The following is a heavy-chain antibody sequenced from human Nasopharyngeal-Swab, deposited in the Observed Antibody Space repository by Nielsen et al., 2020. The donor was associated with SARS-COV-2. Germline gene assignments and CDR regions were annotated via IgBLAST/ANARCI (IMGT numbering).Heavy chain of an antibody. CDR1: GGSISSSSYC. CDR2: IYYSGST. V-gene: IGHV4-39*01. Sequence: SETLSLTCTVSGGSISSSSYCWGWLRQPPGKGLEWIGRIYYSGSTYYNPSLKSRVTISVDTSKNQFSLKLSSVTAADTAVYYCARGYSSGWYQDYWGQGTLVTVSS. CDR3: ARGYSSGWYQDY. J-gene: IGHJ4*02. D-gene: IGHD6-19*01.